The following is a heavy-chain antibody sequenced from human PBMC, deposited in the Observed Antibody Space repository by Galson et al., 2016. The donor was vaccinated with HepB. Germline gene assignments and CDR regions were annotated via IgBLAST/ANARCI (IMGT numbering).Heavy chain of an antibody. CDR1: GLSFTTYLTYS. J-gene: IGHJ5*02. V-gene: IGHV3-48*01. D-gene: IGHD3-3*01. CDR2: ISATGTTI. Sequence: SLRLSCAASGLSFTTYLTYSMNWVRQAPGKGLDWISYISATGTTIDYADSVKGRFIISRDNAKNSLYLQMNSLRVEDTAVYYCARDSRATFGEPNWFDPWGQGTLVIVSS. CDR3: ARDSRATFGEPNWFDP.